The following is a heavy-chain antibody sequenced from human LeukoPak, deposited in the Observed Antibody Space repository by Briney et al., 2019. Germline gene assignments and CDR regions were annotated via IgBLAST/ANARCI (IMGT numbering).Heavy chain of an antibody. J-gene: IGHJ4*02. CDR1: GYSISSGYY. CDR3: AREGITIFGVAIMSPFDY. D-gene: IGHD3-3*01. CDR2: IYHSGST. V-gene: IGHV4-38-2*02. Sequence: SETLSLTCTVSGYSISSGYYWGWIRQPPGKGLEWIGSIYHSGSTYYNPSLKSRVTISVDTSKNQFSLKLSSVTAAGTAVYYCAREGITIFGVAIMSPFDYWGQGTLVTVSS.